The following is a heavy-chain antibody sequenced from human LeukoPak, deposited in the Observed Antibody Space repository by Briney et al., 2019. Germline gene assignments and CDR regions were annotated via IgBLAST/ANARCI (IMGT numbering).Heavy chain of an antibody. CDR1: GFTLSNFG. V-gene: IGHV3-30*18. J-gene: IGHJ5*02. CDR3: AKGGSWSGDP. D-gene: IGHD2-15*01. CDR2: LSYDGAKI. Sequence: PGRSLRLSCAASGFTLSNFGMHWGRQAPGKGLEWVAVLSYDGAKIHYAESVKGRFTISRDNSKTTLYLQMNSLRPADTAVYYCAKGGSWSGDPWGQGTLVTVSS.